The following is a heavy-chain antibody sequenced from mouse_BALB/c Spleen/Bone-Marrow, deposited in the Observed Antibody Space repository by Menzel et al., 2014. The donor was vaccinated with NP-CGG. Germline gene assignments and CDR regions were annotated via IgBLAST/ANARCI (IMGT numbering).Heavy chain of an antibody. CDR3: TRDGKFNFDYAGAY. V-gene: IGHV5-6-4*01. J-gene: IGHJ4*01. Sequence: DVKLVESGGGLVKPGGSLKLPCAASGFTFSSYTMSWVRQTPEKRLEWVATISSGGSYTYYPDSVKGRFTISRDNAKNTLYLQMSMLNSEDAAMYYGTRDGKFNFDYAGAYVGEGSSATIAP. D-gene: IGHD1-3*01. CDR1: GFTFSSYT. CDR2: ISSGGSYT.